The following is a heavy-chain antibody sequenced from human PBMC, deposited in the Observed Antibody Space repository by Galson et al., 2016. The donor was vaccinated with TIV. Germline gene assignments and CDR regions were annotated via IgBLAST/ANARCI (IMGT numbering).Heavy chain of an antibody. J-gene: IGHJ4*02. Sequence: SLRLSCAASGFTFSSYIMNWVRQASGKGLEWVSSITTTSSYVFYADSVKGRFTVSRDDAKNSLYLQINSLRAEDTAVYYCAREWGGRAIFGFDYWGQGVLVTVSS. D-gene: IGHD3-3*01. CDR2: ITTTSSYV. CDR1: GFTFSSYI. V-gene: IGHV3-21*06. CDR3: AREWGGRAIFGFDY.